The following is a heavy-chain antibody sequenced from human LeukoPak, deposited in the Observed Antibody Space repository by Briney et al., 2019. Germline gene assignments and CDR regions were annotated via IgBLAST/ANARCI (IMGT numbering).Heavy chain of an antibody. CDR1: GGSISSYY. CDR3: AGGYIYGSTYYYMDV. Sequence: SETLSLTCTVSGGSISSYYWSWIRQPPGKGLEWIGYIYYSGSTNYNPSLKSRVTISVDTSKNQFSLKLSSVTAADTAVYYCAGGYIYGSTYYYMDVWGKGTTVTISS. D-gene: IGHD5-18*01. CDR2: IYYSGST. V-gene: IGHV4-59*01. J-gene: IGHJ6*03.